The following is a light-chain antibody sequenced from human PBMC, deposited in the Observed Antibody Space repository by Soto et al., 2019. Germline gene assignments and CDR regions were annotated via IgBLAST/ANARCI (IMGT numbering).Light chain of an antibody. J-gene: IGKJ4*01. Sequence: EIVLTQFPGALSLSPGERVTLSCRASQTVSNTYLAWYQQKSGQAPKFLIYGASNRATGIPDRFSGSGSVTDFKLTISRLEPEDFAVDYCQQYGALPPTFGGGTKVEIK. CDR2: GAS. V-gene: IGKV3-20*01. CDR3: QQYGALPPT. CDR1: QTVSNTY.